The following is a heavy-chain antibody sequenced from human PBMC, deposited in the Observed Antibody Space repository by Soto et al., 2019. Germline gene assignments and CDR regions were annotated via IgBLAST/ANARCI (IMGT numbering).Heavy chain of an antibody. J-gene: IGHJ5*02. Sequence: GASVKVSCKASGYTFTSYGISWVRQAPGQGLEWMGWISAYNGNTNYAQKLQGRVTMTTDTSTSTAYMELRSLRSDDTAVYYCAGLTGYYLSGWFDPWGQGTLVTVSS. CDR3: AGLTGYYLSGWFDP. CDR2: ISAYNGNT. CDR1: GYTFTSYG. D-gene: IGHD3-9*01. V-gene: IGHV1-18*01.